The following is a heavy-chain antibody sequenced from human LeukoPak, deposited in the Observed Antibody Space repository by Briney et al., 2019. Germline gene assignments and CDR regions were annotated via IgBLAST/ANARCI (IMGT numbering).Heavy chain of an antibody. CDR1: GFTFSTFA. D-gene: IGHD3-22*01. Sequence: PGGSLRLSCAASGFTFSTFAMIWVRQPPGKGLEWVSSIFPSGGEIHYADSVKGRFTISRDNSKNTLYLQMNSLRAEDTAVYYCAKAFLYDSSGYYFWGQGTLVTVSS. CDR3: AKAFLYDSSGYYF. V-gene: IGHV3-23*01. J-gene: IGHJ4*02. CDR2: IFPSGGEI.